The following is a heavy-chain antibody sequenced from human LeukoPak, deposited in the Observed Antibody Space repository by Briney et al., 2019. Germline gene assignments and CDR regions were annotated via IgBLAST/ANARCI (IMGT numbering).Heavy chain of an antibody. J-gene: IGHJ4*02. CDR3: ARPPSSYGGD. V-gene: IGHV3-30-3*01. CDR2: ISYDGSNK. D-gene: IGHD2-2*01. Sequence: GGSLRLSCAASGFTFSSYAMHWARQAPGKGLEWVAVISYDGSNKYYADSVKGRFTISRDNSKNTLYLQMNSLRAEDTAVYYCARPPSSYGGDWGQGTLVTVSS. CDR1: GFTFSSYA.